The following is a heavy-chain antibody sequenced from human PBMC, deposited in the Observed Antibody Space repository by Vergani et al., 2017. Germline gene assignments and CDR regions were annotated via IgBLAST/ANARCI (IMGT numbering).Heavy chain of an antibody. CDR3: ARTTYHGDIVVVPAGVWFDP. CDR2: INTNTGNP. Sequence: QVQLVQSGSELKKPGASVKVSCKASGYTFTSYAMNWVRQAPGQGLEWMGWINTNTGNPTYAQGFTGRFVFSLDTSVSTAYLQISSLKAEDTAVYYCARTTYHGDIVVVPAGVWFDPWGQGTLVTVSS. V-gene: IGHV7-4-1*02. CDR1: GYTFTSYA. J-gene: IGHJ5*02. D-gene: IGHD2-2*01.